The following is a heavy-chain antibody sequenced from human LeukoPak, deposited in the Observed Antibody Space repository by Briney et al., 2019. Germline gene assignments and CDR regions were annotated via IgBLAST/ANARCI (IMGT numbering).Heavy chain of an antibody. Sequence: GGSLRLSCAASGFTFSNAWMSWVRQAPGKGLEWVGRIKSKTDGGTTDYAAPVKGRFTISRDDSKNTLSLQMNSLKTEDTAVYYCTTDITYYYDSSGYGNLDYWGQGTLVTVSS. CDR3: TTDITYYYDSSGYGNLDY. D-gene: IGHD3-22*01. CDR2: IKSKTDGGTT. V-gene: IGHV3-15*01. CDR1: GFTFSNAW. J-gene: IGHJ4*02.